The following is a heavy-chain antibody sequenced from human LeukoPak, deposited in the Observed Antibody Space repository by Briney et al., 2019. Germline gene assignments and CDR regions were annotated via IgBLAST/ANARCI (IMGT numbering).Heavy chain of an antibody. CDR2: ISASGSSS. CDR1: GFTFSKFA. J-gene: IGHJ4*02. Sequence: GGSLRLSCAASGFTFSKFAMNWVHQAPGKGLEWVSGISASGSSSYYADSVRGRFSISRDNSNNMLYLQMNSLRAEDTRVYYCVSASPAGDFWGQGTLVTVSS. CDR3: VSASPAGDF. V-gene: IGHV3-23*01.